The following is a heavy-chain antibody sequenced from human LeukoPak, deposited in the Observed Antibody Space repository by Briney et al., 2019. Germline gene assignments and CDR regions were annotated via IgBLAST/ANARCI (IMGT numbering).Heavy chain of an antibody. J-gene: IGHJ4*02. CDR3: ARSGDFDY. D-gene: IGHD5-12*01. CDR1: GGSISSYY. CDR2: IYYSGST. V-gene: IGHV4-59*01. Sequence: PSETLSLTCTVSGGSISSYYWSWIRQPPGKGLEWIGYIYYSGSTNYNPSLKSRVTISVDTSKNQFSLKMTSVTAADTAVYYCARSGDFDYWGQGTLVTVSS.